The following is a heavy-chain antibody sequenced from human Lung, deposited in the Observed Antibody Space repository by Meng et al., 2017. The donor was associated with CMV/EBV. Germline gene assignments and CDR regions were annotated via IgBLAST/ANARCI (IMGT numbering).Heavy chain of an antibody. V-gene: IGHV1-2*02. D-gene: IGHD2-15*01. CDR3: ARVKRYCTGGTCSSTGYYGMDV. Sequence: ASVKVSCKASGYNFTAYYIHWVRQAPGQGLEWMGWINPKSGGTNYAQKFQGRITMTGDTSITTAYMELSRLRSDDMAVYHCARVKRYCTGGTCSSTGYYGMDVWGQGXTVTVSS. J-gene: IGHJ6*02. CDR2: INPKSGGT. CDR1: GYNFTAYY.